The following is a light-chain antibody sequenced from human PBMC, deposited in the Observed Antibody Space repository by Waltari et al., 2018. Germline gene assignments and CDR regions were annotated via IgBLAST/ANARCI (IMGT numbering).Light chain of an antibody. CDR3: QQSYSTSVT. CDR2: AAS. CDR1: QSISSY. Sequence: DIQMTQSPSSLSASVGDRVTITCRASQSISSYLNWYQQKPGKAPKLLIYAASSLQSGVPSRFSGSGSGTDFTRTISSLQPEDFATYYCQQSYSTSVTVGQGTRLEIK. J-gene: IGKJ5*01. V-gene: IGKV1-39*01.